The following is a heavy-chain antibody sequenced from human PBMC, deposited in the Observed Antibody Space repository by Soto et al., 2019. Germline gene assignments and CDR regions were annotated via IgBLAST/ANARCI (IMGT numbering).Heavy chain of an antibody. CDR1: GGTFSSYA. D-gene: IGHD3-16*01. V-gene: IGHV1-69*13. CDR3: ARSEMITFGGVRGMDV. Sequence: SVKVSCKASGGTFSSYAISWVRQAPGQGLEWMGGIIPIFGTANYAQKFQGRVTITADESTSTAYMELSSLRSEDTAVYYCARSEMITFGGVRGMDVWGQGTTVTVSS. J-gene: IGHJ6*02. CDR2: IIPIFGTA.